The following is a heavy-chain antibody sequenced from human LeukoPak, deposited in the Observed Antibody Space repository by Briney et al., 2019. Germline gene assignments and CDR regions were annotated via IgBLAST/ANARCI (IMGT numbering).Heavy chain of an antibody. CDR1: GGSISSGGYS. CDR3: ARGGYDYVWGSYRPLSPFDY. J-gene: IGHJ4*02. CDR2: INHSGST. V-gene: IGHV4-34*01. D-gene: IGHD3-16*02. Sequence: SETLSLTCAVSGGSISSGGYSWSWIRQPPGKGLEWIGEINHSGSTNYNPSLKSRVTISVDTSKNQFSLKLSSVTAADTAVYYCARGGYDYVWGSYRPLSPFDYWGQGTLVTVSS.